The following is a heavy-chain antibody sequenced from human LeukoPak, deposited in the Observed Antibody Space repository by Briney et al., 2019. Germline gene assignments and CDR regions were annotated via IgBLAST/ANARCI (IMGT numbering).Heavy chain of an antibody. CDR2: ISWNSGSI. V-gene: IGHV3-9*01. CDR1: GFTFDDYA. Sequence: GRSLRLSCAASGFTFDDYAMHWVRHAPGKGLEWVSGISWNSGSIGYADSVKGRFTISRDNAKNSLYLQMNSLRAEDTALYYCAKGDGSGSYFGYWGQGTLVTVSS. D-gene: IGHD3-10*01. CDR3: AKGDGSGSYFGY. J-gene: IGHJ4*02.